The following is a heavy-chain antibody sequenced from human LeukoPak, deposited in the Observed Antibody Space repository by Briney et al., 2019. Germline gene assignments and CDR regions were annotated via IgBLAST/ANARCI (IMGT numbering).Heavy chain of an antibody. Sequence: PSETLSLTCTVSGYSISSGYYWGWIRRPPGKGLEWIGNIYYSGSTYYNPSLKSRVTISLDTSKNQFSLKLSSVTAADTAVYYCARGLDIVATIGAFDYWGQGTLVTVSS. D-gene: IGHD5-12*01. J-gene: IGHJ4*02. CDR2: IYYSGST. CDR3: ARGLDIVATIGAFDY. CDR1: GYSISSGYY. V-gene: IGHV4-38-2*02.